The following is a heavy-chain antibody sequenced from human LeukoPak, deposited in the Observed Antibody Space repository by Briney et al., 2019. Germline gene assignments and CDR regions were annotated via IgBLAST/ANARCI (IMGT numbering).Heavy chain of an antibody. CDR1: GGSISSYY. V-gene: IGHV4-59*01. J-gene: IGHJ4*03. Sequence: PSETLSLTCTVSGGSISSYYWSWIRQPPGKGLEWIGYIYYSGSTNYNPSLKSRVTISVDTSKNQFSLKLSSGTAADTAVYYCARVAGSGNSGWNYFDYWGQGTTVTVSS. D-gene: IGHD6-19*01. CDR2: IYYSGST. CDR3: ARVAGSGNSGWNYFDY.